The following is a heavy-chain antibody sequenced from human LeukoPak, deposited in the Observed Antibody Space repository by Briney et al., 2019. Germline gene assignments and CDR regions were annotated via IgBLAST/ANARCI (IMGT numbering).Heavy chain of an antibody. J-gene: IGHJ6*02. CDR2: INPNSGDT. Sequence: GASVKVSCKDSGYTLIGYYMYWVRQAPGQGLEWMGRINPNSGDTDYVQHFQGRVTMTRDTSISTSYMELSRLISDDTAVYYCARGGTNWGVTYYYGMDVWGQGTTVTVSS. V-gene: IGHV1-2*06. D-gene: IGHD3-10*01. CDR1: GYTLIGYY. CDR3: ARGGTNWGVTYYYGMDV.